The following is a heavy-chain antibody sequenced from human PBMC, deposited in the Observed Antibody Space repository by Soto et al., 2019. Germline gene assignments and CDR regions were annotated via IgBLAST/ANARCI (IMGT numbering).Heavy chain of an antibody. CDR3: ARGELY. J-gene: IGHJ4*02. D-gene: IGHD1-26*01. CDR2: IRGNAYGGTA. CDR1: GFTFGDAL. V-gene: IGHV3-49*03. Sequence: EVQLVESGGGLVQPGRSLRLSCAASGFTFGDALMTWFRQAPGKGLEWVGFIRGNAYGGTAEYAESVQGRFTISRDDSKSLGYLPMNSLKTDDTAVYYCARGELYWGQGTLVTVSS.